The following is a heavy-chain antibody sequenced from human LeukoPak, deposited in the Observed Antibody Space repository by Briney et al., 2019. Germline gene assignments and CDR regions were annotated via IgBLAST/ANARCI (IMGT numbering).Heavy chain of an antibody. CDR2: IYSGGST. D-gene: IGHD4-11*01. J-gene: IGHJ6*02. CDR3: ARDRGYSNQPDYYYYGMDV. V-gene: IGHV3-53*01. CDR1: GFTVSSNY. Sequence: GGSLRLSCAASGFTVSSNYMSWVRQAPGKGLEWVSVIYSGGSTYYADSVKGRFTISRDNSKNTLYLQVNSLRAEDTAVYYCARDRGYSNQPDYYYYGMDVWGQGTTVTVSS.